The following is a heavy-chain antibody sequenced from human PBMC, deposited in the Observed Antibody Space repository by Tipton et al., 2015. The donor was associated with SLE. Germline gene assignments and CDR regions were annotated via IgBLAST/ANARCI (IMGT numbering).Heavy chain of an antibody. V-gene: IGHV4-61*02. CDR1: GCSMNNCRYY. J-gene: IGHJ3*02. D-gene: IGHD2-15*01. CDR3: ARATGGSAADAFHI. CDR2: IFNTRST. Sequence: LRLSCSVSGCSMNNCRYYWRWIRQPAGKGLEWIGRIFNTRSTYYHPSLQSLVSMSVDTSKNQFSLRLSSVTASDTAVYFCARATGGSAADAFHICGRGTMVTVFS.